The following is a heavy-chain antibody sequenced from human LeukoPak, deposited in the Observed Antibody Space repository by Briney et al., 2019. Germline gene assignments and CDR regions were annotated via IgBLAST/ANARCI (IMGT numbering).Heavy chain of an antibody. Sequence: SESLSLTCAVSGGSIGSRNWWSWVRQPPGKGLQWIGEIYQSGSSIYNPSLRSRVTISVDTSKNHFSLKLSSVTAADTAVYYCARNRDGYNSFDYWGQGTLVTVSS. CDR2: IYQSGSS. V-gene: IGHV4-4*02. CDR1: GGSIGSRNW. CDR3: ARNRDGYNSFDY. D-gene: IGHD5-24*01. J-gene: IGHJ4*02.